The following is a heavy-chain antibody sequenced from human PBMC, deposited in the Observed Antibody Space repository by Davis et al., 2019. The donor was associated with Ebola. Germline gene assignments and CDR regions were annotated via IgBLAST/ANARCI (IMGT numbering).Heavy chain of an antibody. CDR1: GFTFSSYS. V-gene: IGHV3-21*01. Sequence: PGGSLRLSCAASGFTFSSYSMNWVRQAPGKGLEWVSSISSSSAYIYYADSVKGRFTISRDNAKNSLSLQMNSLRAEDTAVYYCARDGIAVGLPVYWGQGTLVTVSS. J-gene: IGHJ4*02. CDR2: ISSSSAYI. D-gene: IGHD6-19*01. CDR3: ARDGIAVGLPVY.